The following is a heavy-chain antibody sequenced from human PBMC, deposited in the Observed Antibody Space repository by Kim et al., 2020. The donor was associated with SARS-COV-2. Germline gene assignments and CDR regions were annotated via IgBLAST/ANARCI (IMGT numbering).Heavy chain of an antibody. CDR3: ASPEPRIYYDSSGYEGDAFDI. CDR1: GGSISSGGYY. Sequence: PSETLSLTCTVSGGSISSGGYYWSWIRQHPGKGLEWIGYIYYSGSTYYNPSLKSRVTISVDTSKNQFSLKLSSVTAADTAVYYCASPEPRIYYDSSGYEGDAFDIWGQGTMVTVSS. J-gene: IGHJ3*02. CDR2: IYYSGST. V-gene: IGHV4-31*03. D-gene: IGHD3-22*01.